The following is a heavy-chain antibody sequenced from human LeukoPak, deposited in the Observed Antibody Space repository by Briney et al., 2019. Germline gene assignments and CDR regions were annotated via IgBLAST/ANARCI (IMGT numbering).Heavy chain of an antibody. CDR1: GGSISSGGYY. CDR3: ARERWVYDWFDP. V-gene: IGHV4-31*03. J-gene: IGHJ5*02. Sequence: SETLSLTCTVSGGSISSGGYYWSWIRQHPGTGLEWIGYIYYSGSTYYNPSLKSRVTISVDTSKNQFSLKLSSVTAADTAVYYCARERWVYDWFDPWGQGTLVTVSS. D-gene: IGHD5-24*01. CDR2: IYYSGST.